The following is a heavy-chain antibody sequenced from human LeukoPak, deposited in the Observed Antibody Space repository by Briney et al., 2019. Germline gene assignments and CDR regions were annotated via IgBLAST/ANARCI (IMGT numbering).Heavy chain of an antibody. Sequence: GGSLRLSCAASGFTFSSYGMHWVRQAPGKGLEWVAVISYDGSNKYYADSVKGRFTISRDNSKNTLYLQMNSLRAEDTAVYYCAKAGYSSGWPSTPVDYWGQGTLVTVSS. CDR3: AKAGYSSGWPSTPVDY. V-gene: IGHV3-30*18. CDR2: ISYDGSNK. CDR1: GFTFSSYG. J-gene: IGHJ4*02. D-gene: IGHD6-19*01.